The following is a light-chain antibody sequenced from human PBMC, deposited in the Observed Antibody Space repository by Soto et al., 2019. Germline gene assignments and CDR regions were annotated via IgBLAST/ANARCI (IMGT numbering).Light chain of an antibody. CDR3: QQSYSSLLS. CDR2: AAS. Sequence: DIPITQSPASLSAAVGDRVSFTCRTNQTISNFLNWYQKKPGTPPKLLVYAASRLQSGVPSRFSGSGSGTDFTLTISGLQLEDFTTYYCQQSYSSLLSFGGGTKVEFK. V-gene: IGKV1-39*01. J-gene: IGKJ4*01. CDR1: QTISNF.